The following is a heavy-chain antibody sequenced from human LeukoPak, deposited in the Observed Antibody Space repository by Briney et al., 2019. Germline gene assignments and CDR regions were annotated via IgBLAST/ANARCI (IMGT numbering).Heavy chain of an antibody. J-gene: IGHJ4*02. CDR1: GFTFSSYA. V-gene: IGHV3-23*01. CDR2: ISGSGGST. D-gene: IGHD3-22*01. Sequence: PGGSLRLSCAASGFTFSSYAMSWVRPAPGKGLEWVSAISGSGGSTYHADSVKGRFTISRDNSKNTLYLQMNSLRAEDTAVYYCAKDHYYDSSGYYSYFDYWGQGTLVTVSS. CDR3: AKDHYYDSSGYYSYFDY.